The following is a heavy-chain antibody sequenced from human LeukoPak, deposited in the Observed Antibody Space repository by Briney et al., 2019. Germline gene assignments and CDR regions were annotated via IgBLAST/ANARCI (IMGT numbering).Heavy chain of an antibody. V-gene: IGHV4-38-2*01. CDR3: ARALYMLRALPPFDY. D-gene: IGHD2/OR15-2a*01. CDR1: GYSLTSGYS. CDR2: FYYIGST. J-gene: IGHJ4*02. Sequence: PSETLSLTRAVSGYSLTSGYSWTGIRPPPGKGLEWIGTFYYIGSTYYNPSLKSRVTISVDTSKNHDSLKLSSVTAADAVVYDCARALYMLRALPPFDYWGQGTLVTVST.